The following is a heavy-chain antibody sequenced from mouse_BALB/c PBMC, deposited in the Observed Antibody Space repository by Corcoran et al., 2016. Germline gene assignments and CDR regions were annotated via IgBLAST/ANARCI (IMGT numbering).Heavy chain of an antibody. V-gene: IGHV1-9*01. J-gene: IGHJ3*01. CDR3: ANYGNSQPLSY. CDR2: ILPGSGST. Sequence: QVQLQQSGAELMKHGASVKISCKATGYTFSSYWIEWVKQRPGHGLEWIGEILPGSGSTNYNEKFKGKATFTADTSSNTAYMQLSSLTSEDSAVYYCANYGNSQPLSYWGQGTLVTVSA. CDR1: GYTFSSYW. D-gene: IGHD2-1*01.